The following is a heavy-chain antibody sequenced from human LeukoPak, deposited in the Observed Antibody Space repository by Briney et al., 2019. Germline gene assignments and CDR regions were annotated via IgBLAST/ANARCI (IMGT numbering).Heavy chain of an antibody. V-gene: IGHV4-34*01. D-gene: IGHD1-14*01. CDR3: VRSEINDYIKY. J-gene: IGHJ4*02. Sequence: SETLSLTCAVYGGSFSDYYWSWIRQPPGKGLEYIGEINHSGITNYNPSLMSRVTISVDTSKNQFSLKLSSVTAADTAVYYCVRSEINDYIKYWGLGTLVTVSS. CDR2: INHSGIT. CDR1: GGSFSDYY.